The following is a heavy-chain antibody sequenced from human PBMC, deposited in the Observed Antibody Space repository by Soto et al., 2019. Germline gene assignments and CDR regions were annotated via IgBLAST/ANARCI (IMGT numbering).Heavy chain of an antibody. CDR3: ARDKGCFQLPLNWFDP. CDR1: GYTFTSYA. Sequence: ASVKVSCKASGYTFTSYAMHWVRQAPGQRLEWMGWINAGNGNTKYSQKFQGRVTITRDTSASTAYMELSSLRSEDTAVYYCARDKGCFQLPLNWFDPWGQGTLVTVS. J-gene: IGHJ5*02. V-gene: IGHV1-3*01. CDR2: INAGNGNT. D-gene: IGHD6-6*01.